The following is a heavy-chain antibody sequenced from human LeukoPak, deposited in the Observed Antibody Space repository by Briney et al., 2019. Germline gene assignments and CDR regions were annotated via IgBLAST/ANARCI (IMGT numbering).Heavy chain of an antibody. Sequence: PGRSPRLSCAASGFTFSSYGMHWVRQAPGKGLEWVAVIWYDGSNKYYADSVKGRFTISRDNSKNTLYLQMNSLRADDTAVYYCARGPPDYSGSGSYYSPPFDYWGQGTLVTVSS. J-gene: IGHJ4*02. CDR2: IWYDGSNK. CDR1: GFTFSSYG. D-gene: IGHD3-10*01. CDR3: ARGPPDYSGSGSYYSPPFDY. V-gene: IGHV3-33*01.